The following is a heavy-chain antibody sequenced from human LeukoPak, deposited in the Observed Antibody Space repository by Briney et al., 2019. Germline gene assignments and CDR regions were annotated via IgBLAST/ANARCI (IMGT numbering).Heavy chain of an antibody. CDR3: AKDIKGAVAGTMLY. D-gene: IGHD6-19*01. CDR2: ISGDGYST. Sequence: GGSLRLSCAASGFTFDEYAMHWVRQAPGKGLEWVSLISGDGYSTFYADSVKGRFTISRDNSKNSLYLQMNSLRTEDTGFYYCAKDIKGAVAGTMLYWGQGTLVTVSS. V-gene: IGHV3-43*02. J-gene: IGHJ4*02. CDR1: GFTFDEYA.